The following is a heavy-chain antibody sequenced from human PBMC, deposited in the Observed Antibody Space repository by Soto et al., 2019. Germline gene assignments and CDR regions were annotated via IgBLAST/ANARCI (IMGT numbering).Heavy chain of an antibody. Sequence: QVQLVQSGAEVKKPGASVKVSCKASGYTFTHYGISWVRQAPGQGLAWMGWISALNGNTKYVDNFQDRVTMTTVTSTNTSYMEVRSLRSDDTAIYYCARVYGSGSYIAFDFWGQGTMVTVSS. J-gene: IGHJ3*01. CDR1: GYTFTHYG. D-gene: IGHD3-10*01. CDR3: ARVYGSGSYIAFDF. CDR2: ISALNGNT. V-gene: IGHV1-18*01.